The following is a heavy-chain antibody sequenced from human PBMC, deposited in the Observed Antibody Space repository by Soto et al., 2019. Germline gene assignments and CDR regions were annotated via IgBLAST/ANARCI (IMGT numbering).Heavy chain of an antibody. Sequence: GGSLRLSCAASGFTFSSYSMNWVRQAPGKGLEWVSSISSSSSYIYYADSVKGRFTISRDNAKNSLYLRMNSLRAEDTAVYYCARGKTGYYLQIDYWGQGTLVTVSS. V-gene: IGHV3-21*01. D-gene: IGHD1-1*01. CDR1: GFTFSSYS. CDR2: ISSSSSYI. J-gene: IGHJ4*02. CDR3: ARGKTGYYLQIDY.